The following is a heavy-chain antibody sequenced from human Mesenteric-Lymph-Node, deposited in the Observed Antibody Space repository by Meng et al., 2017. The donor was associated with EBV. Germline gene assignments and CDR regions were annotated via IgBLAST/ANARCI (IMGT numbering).Heavy chain of an antibody. CDR1: GGSVSSDKW. D-gene: IGHD3-16*01. J-gene: IGHJ4*02. CDR3: ARVFWGIKSFDY. Sequence: QVLVQESGPGLVKPSXXXXXTCAVSGGSVSSDKWWGWVRQPPGKGLEWIGEIYHSGSTNYNPSLKSRVTISVDKSKNKVSLNLRSVTAADTAVYYCARVFWGIKSFDYWGQGSLVTVSS. V-gene: IGHV4-4*02. CDR2: IYHSGST.